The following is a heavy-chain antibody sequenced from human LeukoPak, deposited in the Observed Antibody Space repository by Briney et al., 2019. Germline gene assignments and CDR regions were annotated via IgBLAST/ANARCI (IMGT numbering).Heavy chain of an antibody. CDR3: ARGYQVANNYYYYYYMDV. CDR1: GYTFTEYY. V-gene: IGHV1-2*02. D-gene: IGHD1-26*01. J-gene: IGHJ6*03. CDR2: INPHSGGT. Sequence: GASVKVSCKASGYTFTEYYMLWVRQAPGQGLEWMGWINPHSGGTIYAQKFQGRVTMTRDTSISTAYMELSRLRSDDTAVYYCARGYQVANNYYYYYYMDVWGKGTTVTVSS.